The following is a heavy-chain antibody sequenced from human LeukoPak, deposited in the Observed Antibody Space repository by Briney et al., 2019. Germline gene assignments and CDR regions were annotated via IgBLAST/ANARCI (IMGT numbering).Heavy chain of an antibody. Sequence: PGGSLRLSRAASGFTFSSYAMHWVRQAPGKGLEWVAVISYDGSNKYYADSVKGRFTISRDNSKNTLYLQMNSLRAEDTAAYYCAREGVQVGAFDYWGQGTLVTVSS. V-gene: IGHV3-30-3*01. J-gene: IGHJ4*02. CDR2: ISYDGSNK. CDR1: GFTFSSYA. D-gene: IGHD1-26*01. CDR3: AREGVQVGAFDY.